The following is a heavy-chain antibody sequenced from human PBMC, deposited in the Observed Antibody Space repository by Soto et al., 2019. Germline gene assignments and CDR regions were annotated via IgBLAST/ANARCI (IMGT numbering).Heavy chain of an antibody. CDR2: ISSSSSYT. CDR1: GFTFSDYY. V-gene: IGHV3-11*05. D-gene: IGHD3-22*01. CDR3: SRGLYYYDSSGYWGY. J-gene: IGHJ4*02. Sequence: GGSLRLSCAASGFTFSDYYMSWIRQAPGKGLEWVSYISSSSSYTNYADSVKGRFTISRDNAKNSLYLQMNSLRAEDTAVYYCSRGLYYYDSSGYWGYWGQGTLVTVSS.